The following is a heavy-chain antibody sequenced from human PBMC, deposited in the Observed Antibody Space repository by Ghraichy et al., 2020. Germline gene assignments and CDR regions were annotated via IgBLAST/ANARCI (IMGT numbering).Heavy chain of an antibody. CDR1: GGSISSSSYY. J-gene: IGHJ5*02. Sequence: SETLSLTCTVSGGSISSSSYYWGWIRQPPGKGLEWIGSIYYSGSTYYNPSLKSRVTISVDTSKNQFSLKLSSVTAADTAVYYCAVVAGLRNWFDPWGQGTLVTVSS. CDR3: AVVAGLRNWFDP. CDR2: IYYSGST. D-gene: IGHD2-15*01. V-gene: IGHV4-39*01.